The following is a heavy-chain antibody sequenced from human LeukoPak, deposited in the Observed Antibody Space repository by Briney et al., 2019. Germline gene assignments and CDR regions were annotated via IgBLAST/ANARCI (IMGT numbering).Heavy chain of an antibody. J-gene: IGHJ6*03. V-gene: IGHV4-34*01. CDR1: GGSFSGYY. CDR2: INHSGST. Sequence: PSETLSLTCAVYGGSFSGYYWSWIRQPPGKGLEWIGEINHSGSTNYNPSLKSRVTISVDTSKNQFSLKLSSVTAADTAVYYCARTVGGSWGYYYYMDVWGKGTTVTISS. CDR3: ARTVGGSWGYYYYMDV. D-gene: IGHD2-15*01.